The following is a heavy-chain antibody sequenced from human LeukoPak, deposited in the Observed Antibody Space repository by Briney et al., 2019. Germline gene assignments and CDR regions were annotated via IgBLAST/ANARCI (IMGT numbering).Heavy chain of an antibody. Sequence: PSETLSLTCTVSGGPISSYYWSWIRQPPGKGLEWIGYIYYSGSTNYNPSLKSRVTISVDTSKNQFSLKLSSVTAADTAVYYCARDNSNYYYYYMDVWGKGTTVTVSS. D-gene: IGHD4-11*01. CDR1: GGPISSYY. V-gene: IGHV4-59*01. J-gene: IGHJ6*03. CDR3: ARDNSNYYYYYMDV. CDR2: IYYSGST.